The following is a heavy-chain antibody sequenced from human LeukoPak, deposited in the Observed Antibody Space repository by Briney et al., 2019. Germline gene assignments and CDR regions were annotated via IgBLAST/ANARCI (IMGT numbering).Heavy chain of an antibody. V-gene: IGHV4-38-2*02. CDR2: IYHSGST. D-gene: IGHD3-3*01. CDR1: GYSISSGYY. CDR3: AREPPRFYDFWSGYIGQEAFDI. J-gene: IGHJ3*02. Sequence: SETLSLTCTVSGYSISSGYYWGWIRQPPGKGLEWIGSIYHSGSTYYNPSLKSRVTISVDTSKNQFSLKLSSVTAADTAVYYCAREPPRFYDFWSGYIGQEAFDIWGQGTMLTVSS.